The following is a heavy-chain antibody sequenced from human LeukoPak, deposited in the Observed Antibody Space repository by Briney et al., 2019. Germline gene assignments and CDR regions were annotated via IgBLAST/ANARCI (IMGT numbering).Heavy chain of an antibody. CDR3: ARGGYGDAFDI. D-gene: IGHD3-16*01. V-gene: IGHV3-30*03. CDR2: ISSDGSSK. CDR1: GFTFSYYG. J-gene: IGHJ3*02. Sequence: PGGSLRLSCVASGFTFSYYGIHWVRQAPGKGLEWVAVISSDGSSKYYEDSVKGRFTISRDNAKNSLYLQMNSLRAEDTAVYYCARGGYGDAFDIWGQGTMVTVSS.